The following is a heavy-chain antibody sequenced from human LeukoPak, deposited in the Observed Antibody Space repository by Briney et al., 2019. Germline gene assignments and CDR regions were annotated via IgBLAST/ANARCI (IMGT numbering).Heavy chain of an antibody. D-gene: IGHD4-11*01. CDR2: ISYDGTNK. J-gene: IGHJ6*02. V-gene: IGHV3-30*18. CDR3: AKGLQTNYYYYHAMDV. Sequence: GRSLRLSCAASGFTFSSYGMHWARQAPGKGLEWLAVISYDGTNKDYADSVKGRFTISRDNSKNTLYLQVNSLRAEDTAVYYCAKGLQTNYYYYHAMDVWGQGTTVTVS. CDR1: GFTFSSYG.